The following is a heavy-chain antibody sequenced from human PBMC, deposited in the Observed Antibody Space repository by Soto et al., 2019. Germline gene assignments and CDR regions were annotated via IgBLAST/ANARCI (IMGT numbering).Heavy chain of an antibody. Sequence: GGSLALSCAPSRHTVRHAWMTVVRQAPGKGLEWVGRIKSKTDGGTTDYAAPVKGRFTISRDDSQNTLYLQMNSLKTEDTAVYYYDSSGSNWFDHWGQGTLVTVSP. D-gene: IGHD3-22*01. CDR2: IKSKTDGGTT. CDR1: RHTVRHAW. V-gene: IGHV3-15*01. CDR3: DSSGSNWFDH. J-gene: IGHJ5*02.